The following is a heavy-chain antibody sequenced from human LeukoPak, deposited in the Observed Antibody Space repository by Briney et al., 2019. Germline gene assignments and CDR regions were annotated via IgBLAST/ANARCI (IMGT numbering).Heavy chain of an antibody. CDR2: IYFSGRT. Sequence: SETLSLTCSVSGDSVSRSDSYWDWIRQPPGKGLEWIGTIYFSGRTYYSPSLKSRVTMSVDPSNNQFSLNLRSVTAANTAVYYCARRRYYDGSGYLEWGQGTLLSVSS. D-gene: IGHD3-22*01. V-gene: IGHV4-39*01. CDR3: ARRRYYDGSGYLE. CDR1: GDSVSRSDSY. J-gene: IGHJ1*01.